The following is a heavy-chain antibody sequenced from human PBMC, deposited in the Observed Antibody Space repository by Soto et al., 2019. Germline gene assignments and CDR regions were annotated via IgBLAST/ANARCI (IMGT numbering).Heavy chain of an antibody. CDR1: GYTFTNYA. CDR2: INAGNGNT. J-gene: IGHJ6*02. V-gene: IGHV1-3*05. D-gene: IGHD5-12*01. Sequence: QVQLVQSGAEEKKPGASVRVSCKASGYTFTNYAIHWVRQAPGQRLEWMGWINAGNGNTKYSQKFQGRVTITRDTSASTAYMELSSLRSEDTAVYYCATSYSAYDYHYYYGMDVWGQGTTVTVFS. CDR3: ATSYSAYDYHYYYGMDV.